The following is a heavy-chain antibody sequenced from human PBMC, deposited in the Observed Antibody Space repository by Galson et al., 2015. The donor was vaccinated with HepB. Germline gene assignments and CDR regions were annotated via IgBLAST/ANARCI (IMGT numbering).Heavy chain of an antibody. CDR1: GFTFSSYG. Sequence: SLRLSCAASGFTFSSYGMHWVRQAPGKGLEWVSAISGSGGSTYYADSVKGRFTISRDNSKNTLYLQMNSLRAEDTAVYYCAKRRSRSGITMIVVGWPFDYWGQGTLVTVSS. D-gene: IGHD3-22*01. CDR3: AKRRSRSGITMIVVGWPFDY. V-gene: IGHV3-23*01. J-gene: IGHJ4*02. CDR2: ISGSGGST.